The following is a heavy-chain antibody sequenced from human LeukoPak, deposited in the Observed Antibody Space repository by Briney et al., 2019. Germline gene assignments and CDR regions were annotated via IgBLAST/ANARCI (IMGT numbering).Heavy chain of an antibody. Sequence: SGGSLRLSCAASGFIFSSYWMSWVRQAPGKGLEWVANIKQDGSEKYYMDSVKGRFTISRDNAKNSLFLQMNSLRAEDTAVYYCARHVRFEGVDYWGQGTLVTVSS. CDR1: GFIFSSYW. V-gene: IGHV3-7*01. CDR3: ARHVRFEGVDY. J-gene: IGHJ4*02. CDR2: IKQDGSEK. D-gene: IGHD3-16*01.